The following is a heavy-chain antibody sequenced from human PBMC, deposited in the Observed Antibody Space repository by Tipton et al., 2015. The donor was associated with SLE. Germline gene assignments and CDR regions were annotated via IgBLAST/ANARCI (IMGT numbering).Heavy chain of an antibody. J-gene: IGHJ4*02. D-gene: IGHD3-22*01. CDR1: GGSISSGGYY. CDR3: ARDEYRYDTTGYHLLGHFDF. V-gene: IGHV4-61*08. Sequence: GLVKPSETLTLTCTVSGGSISSGGYYWSWIRQSPGKGLEWIGYISYSGSTNYNPSLKSRVTISVDTSKNQFSLKLSSVTAADTAVYYCARDEYRYDTTGYHLLGHFDFWGQGTLVTVSS. CDR2: ISYSGST.